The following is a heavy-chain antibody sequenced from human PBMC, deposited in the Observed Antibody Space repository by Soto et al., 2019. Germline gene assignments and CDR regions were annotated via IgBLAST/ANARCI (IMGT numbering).Heavy chain of an antibody. J-gene: IGHJ4*02. V-gene: IGHV3-9*01. Sequence: GGSLRLSCAGSGFSFHDYALHWVRQAPGKGLEWVSGICWNSDCIRYADSVKGRFTISRDNAKNSLDLQMNSLRAEDTAFYYCIRGHYASGGDAFDYWGQGILVTVSS. CDR3: IRGHYASGGDAFDY. D-gene: IGHD3-10*01. CDR2: ICWNSDCI. CDR1: GFSFHDYA.